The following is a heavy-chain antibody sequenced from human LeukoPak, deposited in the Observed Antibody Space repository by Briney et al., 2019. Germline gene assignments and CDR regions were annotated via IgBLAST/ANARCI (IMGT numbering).Heavy chain of an antibody. Sequence: ASVKVSCKASGYTFTSYDMHWVRQAPGQGLEWMGIINPSGDSTSYAQKFQGRVTMTKDTSTSTVYMELSSLRSEDTAVYYCASVLYCGADCYSGRYFFDYWGQGTLVTVSS. V-gene: IGHV1-46*01. CDR2: INPSGDST. CDR1: GYTFTSYD. CDR3: ASVLYCGADCYSGRYFFDY. J-gene: IGHJ4*02. D-gene: IGHD2-21*02.